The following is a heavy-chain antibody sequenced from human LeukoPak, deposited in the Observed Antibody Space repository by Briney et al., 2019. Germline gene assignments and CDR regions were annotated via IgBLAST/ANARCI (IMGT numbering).Heavy chain of an antibody. CDR1: GGSISSYY. J-gene: IGHJ4*02. V-gene: IGHV4-59*01. Sequence: SETLSLTCTVSGGSISSYYWSWIRQPPGKGLEWIGYIYYSGSTNYNPSLKSRVTISVDTSKKHISLKLSSATAADTAVYFCARLAAGGQANDWGQGTLVTVSS. CDR2: IYYSGST. D-gene: IGHD6-13*01. CDR3: ARLAAGGQAND.